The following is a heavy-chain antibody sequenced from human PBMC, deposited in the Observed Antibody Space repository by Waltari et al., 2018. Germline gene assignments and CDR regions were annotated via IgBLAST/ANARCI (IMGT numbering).Heavy chain of an antibody. CDR1: GFTVSSNY. J-gene: IGHJ6*02. V-gene: IGHV3-66*02. Sequence: EVQLVESGGGLVQPGGSLRLSCAASGFTVSSNYMSWVRQAPGKGLEWVSFIYSGGSTYYADSVKGRFTISRDNSKNTLYLQMNSLRAEDTAVYYCARERGYSYDHYYGMDVWGQGTTVTVSS. D-gene: IGHD5-18*01. CDR3: ARERGYSYDHYYGMDV. CDR2: IYSGGST.